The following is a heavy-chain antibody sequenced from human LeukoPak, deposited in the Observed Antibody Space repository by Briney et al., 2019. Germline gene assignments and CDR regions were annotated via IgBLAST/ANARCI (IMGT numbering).Heavy chain of an antibody. CDR2: VDRDASNI. J-gene: IGHJ4*02. CDR1: ELTFYTFW. CDR3: AGGGFSGFDR. V-gene: IGHV3-74*01. D-gene: IGHD5-12*01. Sequence: GESLRLSCAASELTFYTFWMHWVRQAPGKGLVWVARVDRDASNIDYADSVKGRFTVSRDNSKNTLYLEMNSLRVEDTAVYYFAGGGFSGFDRWGQGVLVSVSS.